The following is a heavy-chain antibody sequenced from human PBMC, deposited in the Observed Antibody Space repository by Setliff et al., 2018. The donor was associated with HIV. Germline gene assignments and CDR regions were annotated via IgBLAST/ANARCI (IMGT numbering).Heavy chain of an antibody. CDR3: ASTDSSGWYADRSGFDP. V-gene: IGHV4-34*01. D-gene: IGHD6-19*01. CDR2: INYSGST. CDR1: GQSISGYY. Sequence: SETLSLTCAVYGQSISGYYWSWIRQTPGKGLEWIGEINYSGSTNYNPSLKSRVTISVDTSKNQFSLKLSSVTAADTAVYYCASTDSSGWYADRSGFDPWGQGTLVTVSS. J-gene: IGHJ5*02.